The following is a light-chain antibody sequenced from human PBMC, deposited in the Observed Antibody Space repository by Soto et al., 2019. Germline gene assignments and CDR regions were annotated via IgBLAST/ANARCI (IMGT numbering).Light chain of an antibody. CDR3: SSLTNSNTLL. Sequence: QSVLTQPASVSGSPGQSVTISCTGTRSDIGDYNYVSWYQQHPGKVPKLLIYEVNKRPSGVSNRFSGSKSANSASLTISGLQAEDVADYYCSSLTNSNTLLCGGGTKVTVL. J-gene: IGLJ3*02. CDR2: EVN. CDR1: RSDIGDYNY. V-gene: IGLV2-14*01.